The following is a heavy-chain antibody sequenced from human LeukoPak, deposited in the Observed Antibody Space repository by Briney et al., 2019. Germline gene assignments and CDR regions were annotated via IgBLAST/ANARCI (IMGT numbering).Heavy chain of an antibody. Sequence: PGVPLTLSCTVSGFTFSSYDMHWVRQAPGKGLVCVSYISSSGSAIYYGVSVEGRFTIYRDNDKNSLYLQMNSLRAEDAAVYYCRGWLPRMDVWGQGTGVTVSS. D-gene: IGHD3-22*01. V-gene: IGHV3-48*03. J-gene: IGHJ6*02. CDR3: RGWLPRMDV. CDR1: GFTFSSYD. CDR2: ISSSGSAI.